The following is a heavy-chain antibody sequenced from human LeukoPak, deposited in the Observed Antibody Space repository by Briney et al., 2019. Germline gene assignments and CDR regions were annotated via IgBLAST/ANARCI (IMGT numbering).Heavy chain of an antibody. D-gene: IGHD4-23*01. CDR1: GGSISSYY. V-gene: IGHV4-59*08. Sequence: SETLSLTCTVSGGSISSYYWSWIRQPPGKGLEWIGYIYYSGTTYYNPSLKSRVTMLVDTSKDQFSLKLSSVTAADTAIYYCARHYYGGSGAFDIWGQGTMVTVS. CDR2: IYYSGTT. J-gene: IGHJ3*02. CDR3: ARHYYGGSGAFDI.